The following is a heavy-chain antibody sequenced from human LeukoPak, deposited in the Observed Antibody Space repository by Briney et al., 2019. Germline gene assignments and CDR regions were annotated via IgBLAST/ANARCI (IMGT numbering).Heavy chain of an antibody. Sequence: GGSLRLSCAASRFTFSSYSMNWVRQAPGKGLEWVSSISTSSVYIYYADSVKGRFTISRDNSKNTLYLQMNSLRAEDTAVYYCARARSAYYYGSGDYWGQGTLVTVSS. D-gene: IGHD3-10*01. CDR1: RFTFSSYS. V-gene: IGHV3-21*01. J-gene: IGHJ4*02. CDR2: ISTSSVYI. CDR3: ARARSAYYYGSGDY.